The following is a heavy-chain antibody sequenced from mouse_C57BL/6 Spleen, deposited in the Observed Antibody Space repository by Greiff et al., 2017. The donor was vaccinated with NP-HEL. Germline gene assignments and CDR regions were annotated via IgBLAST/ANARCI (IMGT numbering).Heavy chain of an antibody. J-gene: IGHJ2*01. D-gene: IGHD2-14*01. CDR2: IDPSDSYT. CDR1: GYTFTSYW. V-gene: IGHV1-50*01. Sequence: VQLQQPGAELVKPGASVKLSCKASGYTFTSYWMQWVKQRPGQGLEWIGEIDPSDSYTNYNQKFKGKATLTVDTSSSTAYMQLSSLTSEDSAVYYCARSKRYFYFDYWGQGTTLTVSS. CDR3: ARSKRYFYFDY.